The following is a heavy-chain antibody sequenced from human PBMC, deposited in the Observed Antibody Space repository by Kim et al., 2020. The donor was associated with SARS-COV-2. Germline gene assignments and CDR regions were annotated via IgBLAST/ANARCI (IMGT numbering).Heavy chain of an antibody. J-gene: IGHJ6*02. V-gene: IGHV3-74*01. CDR3: ARGFVVGNYYYYGMDV. CDR1: GFTFSSYW. D-gene: IGHD2-21*01. CDR2: INSDGSST. Sequence: GGSLRLSCAASGFTFSSYWMHWVRQAPGKGLVWVSRINSDGSSTSYADSVKGRFTISRDNAKNTLYLQMNSLRAEDTAVYYCARGFVVGNYYYYGMDVWGQGTTVTVT.